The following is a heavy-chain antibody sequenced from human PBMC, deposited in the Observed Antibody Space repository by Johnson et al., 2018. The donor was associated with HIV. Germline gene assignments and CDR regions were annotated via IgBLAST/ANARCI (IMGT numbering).Heavy chain of an antibody. CDR1: GFTVSSNY. Sequence: QVQLVESRGGVVQPGGSLRLSCAASGFTVSSNYMSWVRQAPGKGLEWVAVISYDGSNKYYADSVKGRFTISRDNSKDPLHLQMNSLSAEDTAVYYCARDGGYGGYDAFAIWGQGTMVTVSS. CDR2: ISYDGSNK. CDR3: ARDGGYGGYDAFAI. V-gene: IGHV3-30-3*01. J-gene: IGHJ3*02. D-gene: IGHD4-23*01.